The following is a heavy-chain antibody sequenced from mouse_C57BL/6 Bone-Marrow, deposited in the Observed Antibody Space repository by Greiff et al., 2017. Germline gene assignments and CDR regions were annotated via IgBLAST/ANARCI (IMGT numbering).Heavy chain of an antibody. CDR2: INPNYGTT. J-gene: IGHJ1*03. CDR1: GYSFTDYN. CDR3: ASHGYDVWYFDV. Sequence: VHVKQSGPELVKPGASVKISCKASGYSFTDYNMNWVKQSNGKSLEWIGVINPNYGTTSYNQKFKGKATLTVDQSSSTAYMQLNSLTSEDSAVYYCASHGYDVWYFDVWGTGTTVTVSS. V-gene: IGHV1-39*01. D-gene: IGHD2-2*01.